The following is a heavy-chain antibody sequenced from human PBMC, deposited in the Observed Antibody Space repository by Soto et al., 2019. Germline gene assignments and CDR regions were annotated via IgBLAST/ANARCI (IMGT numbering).Heavy chain of an antibody. Sequence: SETQSLTSTFSCYSIRTYYLNWIRQPPGKGLEWIGNIYYSGNSNYNPSLRSRVTISLDTSKNQFSLRLRSVTAADTAVYYCARHKSNDYITEAFDIWGQGTMVTVSS. J-gene: IGHJ3*02. V-gene: IGHV4-59*08. CDR3: ARHKSNDYITEAFDI. D-gene: IGHD3-16*01. CDR2: IYYSGNS. CDR1: CYSIRTYY.